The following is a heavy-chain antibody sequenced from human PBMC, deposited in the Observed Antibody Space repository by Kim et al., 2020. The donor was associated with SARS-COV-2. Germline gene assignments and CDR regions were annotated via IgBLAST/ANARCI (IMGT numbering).Heavy chain of an antibody. CDR2: INAGNGNT. V-gene: IGHV1-3*01. D-gene: IGHD3-10*01. Sequence: ASVKVSCKSSGYTFTSYAMHWVRQAPGQRLEWMGWINAGNGNTKYSQKFQGRVTITRDTSASTAYMELSSLRSEDTAVYYCARVYMGYYFDYWGQGTLVTVSS. J-gene: IGHJ4*02. CDR3: ARVYMGYYFDY. CDR1: GYTFTSYA.